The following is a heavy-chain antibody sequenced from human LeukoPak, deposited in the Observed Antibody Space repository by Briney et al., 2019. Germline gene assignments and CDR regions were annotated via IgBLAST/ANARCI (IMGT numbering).Heavy chain of an antibody. CDR1: GGSFSGYY. J-gene: IGHJ4*02. D-gene: IGHD3-10*01. CDR2: INHSGST. CDR3: ARVRHSGSYYDFDY. V-gene: IGHV4-34*01. Sequence: SETLSLTCAVYGGSFSGYYWSWIRQPPGKGLEWIGEINHSGSTNYNPSLKSRVTISVDTSKNQFPLKLSSVTAADTAVYYCARVRHSGSYYDFDYWGQGTLVTVSS.